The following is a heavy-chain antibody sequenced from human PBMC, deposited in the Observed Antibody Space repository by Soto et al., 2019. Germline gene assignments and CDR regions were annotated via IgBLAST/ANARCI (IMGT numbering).Heavy chain of an antibody. Sequence: QVQLVQSGAEVKKPGASVKVSCKASGYTFTSYGISWVRQAPGQGLEWMGWISAYNGNTNYAQKLQGRVTMTTDTSPSTAYMELRSLRSDATAVYYCARESVVVPARNYSANWFDPWGQGTLVTVSS. CDR1: GYTFTSYG. D-gene: IGHD2-2*01. CDR2: ISAYNGNT. J-gene: IGHJ5*02. CDR3: ARESVVVPARNYSANWFDP. V-gene: IGHV1-18*04.